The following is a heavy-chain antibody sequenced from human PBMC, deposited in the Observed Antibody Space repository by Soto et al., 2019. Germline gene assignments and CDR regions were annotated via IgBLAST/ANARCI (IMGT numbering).Heavy chain of an antibody. D-gene: IGHD6-6*01. V-gene: IGHV4-31*03. Sequence: QVQLQEMGPGLVKPSQTLTITCTVSGDSVNSAYWSWIRQRPGKGLEWMGNIHHTGKTFYNPSLKSRVAISIDTSKPLFSLKMRSITAADTAVYYCARTDAYNSSFFDSWGQGTVVTVSS. J-gene: IGHJ4*02. CDR1: GDSVNSAY. CDR3: ARTDAYNSSFFDS. CDR2: IHHTGKT.